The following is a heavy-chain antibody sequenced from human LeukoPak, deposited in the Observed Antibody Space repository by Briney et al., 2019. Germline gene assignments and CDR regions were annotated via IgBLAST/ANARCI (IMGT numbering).Heavy chain of an antibody. D-gene: IGHD3-22*01. V-gene: IGHV3-23*01. J-gene: IGHJ4*02. CDR1: GFSFSISV. CDR3: AKKTEYDNSGYFFDY. CDR2: VSGSGGRT. Sequence: GGSLRLSCAASGFSFSISVMSWVRQARGKGLEWVSGVSGSGGRTYYTDSVRGRFTISRDNSKNTLYLQMSSLRAEDTAVYYCAKKTEYDNSGYFFDYWGQGTLVTVSS.